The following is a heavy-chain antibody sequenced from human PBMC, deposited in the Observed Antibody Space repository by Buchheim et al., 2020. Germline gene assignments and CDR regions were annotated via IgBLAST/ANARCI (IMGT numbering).Heavy chain of an antibody. D-gene: IGHD3-16*01. V-gene: IGHV3-23*01. Sequence: EVQLLESGGGLVQPGGSLRLSCAASGFTFSSYALSWVRQAPGKGLEWVSSISESAGSTYYADSVKGRFTISRDNSKNKLYLQMNSLRVEDTAIYYCAKGKVAFGGVIGPSGDYWGQGTL. CDR2: ISESAGST. CDR3: AKGKVAFGGVIGPSGDY. CDR1: GFTFSSYA. J-gene: IGHJ4*02.